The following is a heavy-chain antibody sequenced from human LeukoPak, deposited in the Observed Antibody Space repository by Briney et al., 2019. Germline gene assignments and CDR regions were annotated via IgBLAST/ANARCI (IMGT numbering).Heavy chain of an antibody. D-gene: IGHD3-10*01. CDR1: GYTFTSYG. Sequence: ASVKASCKASGYTFTSYGISWVRQAPGQGLEWMGWISAYNGNTNYAQKLQGRVTMTTDTSTSTVYMELRSLRSDDTAVYYCARAYGSGSFSRMDVWGKGTTVTVSS. CDR2: ISAYNGNT. CDR3: ARAYGSGSFSRMDV. V-gene: IGHV1-18*04. J-gene: IGHJ6*04.